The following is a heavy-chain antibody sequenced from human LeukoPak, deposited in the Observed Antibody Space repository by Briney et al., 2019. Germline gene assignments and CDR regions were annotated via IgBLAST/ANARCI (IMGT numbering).Heavy chain of an antibody. D-gene: IGHD2-2*01. Sequence: SETLSLTCTVSGGSISSSSYYWGWIRQPPGKGLEWIGSIYYSGSTYYNPSLKSRVTISVDTSKNQFSLKLSSVTAADTAVYYCALGCSSTSCYPANYYYYMDVWSKGTTVTVSS. CDR3: ALGCSSTSCYPANYYYYMDV. J-gene: IGHJ6*03. CDR1: GGSISSSSYY. CDR2: IYYSGST. V-gene: IGHV4-39*07.